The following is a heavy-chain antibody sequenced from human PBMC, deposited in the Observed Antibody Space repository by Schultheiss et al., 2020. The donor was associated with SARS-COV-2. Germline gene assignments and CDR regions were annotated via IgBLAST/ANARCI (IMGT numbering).Heavy chain of an antibody. J-gene: IGHJ4*02. CDR3: ARDGGLPPRDY. CDR2: IIPIFGAA. V-gene: IGHV1-69*01. D-gene: IGHD3-16*01. Sequence: VKVSCKASGGTFSSYAISWVRQAPGQGLEWMGGIIPIFGAANYAHKFQGRVTITADESTRTVYMELTSLRSEDTAVYYCARDGGLPPRDYWGQGTLVTVSS. CDR1: GGTFSSYA.